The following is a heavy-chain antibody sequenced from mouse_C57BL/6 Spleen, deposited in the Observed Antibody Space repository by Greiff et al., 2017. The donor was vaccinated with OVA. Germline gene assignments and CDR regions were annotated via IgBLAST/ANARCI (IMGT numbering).Heavy chain of an antibody. CDR2: INYDGSST. V-gene: IGHV5-16*01. D-gene: IGHD1-1*01. Sequence: EVNLVESEGGLVQPGSSMKLSCTASGFTFSDYYMAWVRQVPEKGLEWVANINYDGSSTYYLDSLKSRFIISRDNAKNILYLQMSSLKSEDTATYYCARHYYGSKGYFDVWGTGTTVTVSS. CDR1: GFTFSDYY. CDR3: ARHYYGSKGYFDV. J-gene: IGHJ1*03.